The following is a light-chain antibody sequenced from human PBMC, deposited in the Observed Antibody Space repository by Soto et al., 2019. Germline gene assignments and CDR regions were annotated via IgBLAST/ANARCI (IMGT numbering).Light chain of an antibody. V-gene: IGKV3-11*01. CDR3: QHRSNWHRLT. J-gene: IGKJ4*01. CDR2: DAS. CDR1: QSVSSY. Sequence: EIVFTQSPATLSLSPGERATLSCRASQSVSSYLAWYQQKPGRAPRLLIYDASNRANGIPARFSGSGSGTDFTLTISSLEPEDFAFYYCQHRSNWHRLTFGGGTKVDIK.